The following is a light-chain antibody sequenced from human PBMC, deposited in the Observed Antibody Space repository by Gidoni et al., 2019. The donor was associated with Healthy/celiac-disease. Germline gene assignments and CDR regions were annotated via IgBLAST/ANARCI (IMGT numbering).Light chain of an antibody. J-gene: IGLJ2*01. CDR1: SSNIGAGYD. Sequence: QSVLTQPPSASGAPGQRVTISCTGSSSNIGAGYDVHWYQQLPGTAPKLLIYGNRTRPSGVPDRFSGSKSGTSASLASTGLQAEDEADYYCQSYDSSLSGVVFGGGTKLTVL. V-gene: IGLV1-40*01. CDR3: QSYDSSLSGVV. CDR2: GNR.